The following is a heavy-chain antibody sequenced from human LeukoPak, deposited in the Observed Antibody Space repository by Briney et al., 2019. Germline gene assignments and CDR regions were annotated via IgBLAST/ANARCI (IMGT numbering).Heavy chain of an antibody. V-gene: IGHV1-2*02. Sequence: ASVKVSCKASRYTFTDYYMHWVRQAPGQGLEWMGWINPNSGGTNYAQKFQGRVTMTRDTSIGTAYMELSRLRSDDTAVYYCARELREAFDIWGQGTMVTVSS. CDR1: RYTFTDYY. D-gene: IGHD4-17*01. CDR2: INPNSGGT. J-gene: IGHJ3*02. CDR3: ARELREAFDI.